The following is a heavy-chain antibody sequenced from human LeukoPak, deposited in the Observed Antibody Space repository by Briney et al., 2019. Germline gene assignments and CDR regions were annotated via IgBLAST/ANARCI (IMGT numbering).Heavy chain of an antibody. V-gene: IGHV4-34*01. Sequence: SETLSLTCAVYGGSFSGCYWSWIRQPPGKGLEWIGEINHSGSTNYNPSLKSRATISVDTSKNQFSLKLSSVTAADTAVYYCARSSSWYLNWFDPWGQGTLVTVSS. CDR3: ARSSSWYLNWFDP. J-gene: IGHJ5*02. CDR1: GGSFSGCY. D-gene: IGHD6-13*01. CDR2: INHSGST.